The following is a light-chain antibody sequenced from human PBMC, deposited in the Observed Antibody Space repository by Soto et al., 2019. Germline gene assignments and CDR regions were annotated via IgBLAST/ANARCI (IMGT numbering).Light chain of an antibody. V-gene: IGKV3-15*01. Sequence: EIVMTQSPVTLSVSPGERATLSCGASQSVRTKIAWYQQKPGQAPRLFISGASTRATGIPARFSGSGSGTEFTLTISSLQSEDFEVYYCQQYNNWPRTFGQGTKVDIK. CDR3: QQYNNWPRT. CDR2: GAS. J-gene: IGKJ1*01. CDR1: QSVRTK.